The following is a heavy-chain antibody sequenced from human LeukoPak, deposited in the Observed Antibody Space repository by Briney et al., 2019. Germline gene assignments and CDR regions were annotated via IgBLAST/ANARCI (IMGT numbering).Heavy chain of an antibody. D-gene: IGHD3-16*02. V-gene: IGHV3-30-3*01. J-gene: IGHJ4*02. CDR3: ARSGITFGGVIVPLDY. CDR2: ISYDGSNK. CDR1: GFTFSSYA. Sequence: GGSLRLSCAASGFTFSSYAMHWVRQAPGKGLEWVAVISYDGSNKYYADSVKGRFTISRDNSKNTLYLQMNSLRAEDTAVYYCARSGITFGGVIVPLDYWGQGTLFTVSS.